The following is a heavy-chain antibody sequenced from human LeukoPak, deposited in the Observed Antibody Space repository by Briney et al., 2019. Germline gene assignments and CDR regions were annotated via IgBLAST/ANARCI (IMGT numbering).Heavy chain of an antibody. CDR2: ISYDGSNK. Sequence: PGGSLRLSCAASGFTFSSYGMHWVRQAPGKGLEWVAVISYDGSNKYYADSVKGRFTISRDNSKNTLYLQMNSLRAEDTAVYYCAKDRGTMARGVTVWGQGTLVTVSS. CDR3: AKDRGTMARGVTV. J-gene: IGHJ4*02. CDR1: GFTFSSYG. D-gene: IGHD3-10*01. V-gene: IGHV3-30*18.